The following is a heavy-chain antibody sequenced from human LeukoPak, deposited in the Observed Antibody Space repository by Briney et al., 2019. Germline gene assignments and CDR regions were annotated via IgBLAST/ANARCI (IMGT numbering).Heavy chain of an antibody. CDR3: ARTTEGGYTYGYFYYYYMDV. D-gene: IGHD5-18*01. CDR1: GGSLSSYY. J-gene: IGHJ6*03. Sequence: SETLSLTCTVSGGSLSSYYWSWLRQPPGKGLEGIGYIYYSGSTNYNPSLKSRVTISVDTSKNQFSLKLTSVTAADTAVYYCARTTEGGYTYGYFYYYYMDVWGKGTTVTISS. CDR2: IYYSGST. V-gene: IGHV4-59*01.